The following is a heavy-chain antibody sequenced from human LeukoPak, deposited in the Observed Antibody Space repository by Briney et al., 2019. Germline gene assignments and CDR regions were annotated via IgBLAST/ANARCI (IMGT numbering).Heavy chain of an antibody. CDR3: AKGETYYYDSSGYSHAFDI. J-gene: IGHJ3*02. D-gene: IGHD3-22*01. CDR2: ISSDNRYI. CDR1: EFTFSSYT. V-gene: IGHV3-21*04. Sequence: PGGSLRLSCVASEFTFSSYTINWVRQSPGEGLEWVSCISSDNRYIYYADSGKGRFTISRDNAKNSVYLQMNSLRAEDTALYYCAKGETYYYDSSGYSHAFDIWGQGTMVTVSS.